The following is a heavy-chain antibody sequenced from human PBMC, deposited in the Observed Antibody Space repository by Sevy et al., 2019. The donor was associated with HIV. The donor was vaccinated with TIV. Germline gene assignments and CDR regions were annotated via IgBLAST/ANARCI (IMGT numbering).Heavy chain of an antibody. J-gene: IGHJ4*02. Sequence: SETLSLTCAVYGGSFSGYYWSWIRQPPGKGLEWIGEINHSGSTNYNPSLKRRVTISVDTSKNQFSLKLSSVTAADTAVYYCARGWATYGSGSYYNSFDYWGQGTLVTVSS. V-gene: IGHV4-34*01. D-gene: IGHD3-10*01. CDR1: GGSFSGYY. CDR2: INHSGST. CDR3: ARGWATYGSGSYYNSFDY.